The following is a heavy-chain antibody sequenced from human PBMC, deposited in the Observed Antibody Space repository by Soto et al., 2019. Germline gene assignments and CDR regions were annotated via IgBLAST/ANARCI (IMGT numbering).Heavy chain of an antibody. CDR1: GFTFSSFE. CDR3: ARDPIAAPV. Sequence: PGGSLRLSCVGSGFTFSSFEMNWVRQTPGKGLEWLSYISSSSSTIYYADSVKGRFTISRDNAKNSLYLQMNSLRDEDTAVYYCARDPIAAPVWGQGTLVTVSS. J-gene: IGHJ4*02. D-gene: IGHD6-6*01. CDR2: ISSSSSTI. V-gene: IGHV3-48*02.